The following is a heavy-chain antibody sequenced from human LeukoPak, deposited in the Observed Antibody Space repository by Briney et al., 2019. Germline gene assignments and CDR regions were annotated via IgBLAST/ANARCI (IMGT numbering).Heavy chain of an antibody. CDR2: MSGSAHVS. V-gene: IGHV3-23*01. CDR3: AKDRSGYYGHAFNI. D-gene: IGHD3-22*01. CDR1: GFTFSSYA. Sequence: GGSLRLSCAASGFTFSSYAMSWVRQAPGKGLQWVAGMSGSAHVSYYEASVKGRFTVSRDNSKNTLYLQMNSLRAEDTALYYCAKDRSGYYGHAFNIWGQGTMVIVSS. J-gene: IGHJ3*02.